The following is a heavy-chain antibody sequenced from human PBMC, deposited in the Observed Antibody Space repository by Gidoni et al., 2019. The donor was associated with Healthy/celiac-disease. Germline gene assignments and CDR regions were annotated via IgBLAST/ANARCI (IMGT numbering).Heavy chain of an antibody. Sequence: QVQLQESGPGLVKPSETLSLTSPVSGGSVSSGSYYWSWIRQPPGKGLEWIGYIYYSGSTNYNPSLKSRVTISVDTSKNQFSLKLSSVTAADTAVYYCARYGSGSYYGYWGQGTLVTVSS. J-gene: IGHJ4*02. D-gene: IGHD3-10*01. V-gene: IGHV4-61*01. CDR3: ARYGSGSYYGY. CDR1: GGSVSSGSYY. CDR2: IYYSGST.